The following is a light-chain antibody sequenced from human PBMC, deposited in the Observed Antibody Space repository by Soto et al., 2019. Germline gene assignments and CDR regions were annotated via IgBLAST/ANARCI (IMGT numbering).Light chain of an antibody. CDR3: QRYNDK. J-gene: IGKJ1*01. CDR1: RDTNYW. CDR2: GAS. V-gene: IGKV1-5*01. Sequence: IQMTQSPSTLSASVGDRVTITCRAGRDTNYWLAWYQQKAGRAPKLLIYGASTLASGVPSRLSGSGSGTEFTLTISSLQPDDSATYFRQRYNDKFGQGTKVDIK.